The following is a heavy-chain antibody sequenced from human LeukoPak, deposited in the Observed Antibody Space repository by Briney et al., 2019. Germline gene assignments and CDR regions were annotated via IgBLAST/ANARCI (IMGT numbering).Heavy chain of an antibody. D-gene: IGHD2-8*01. J-gene: IGHJ6*03. CDR2: INPNSGGT. CDR1: GYTFTGYY. V-gene: IGHV1-2*02. Sequence: VASVKVSCKASGYTFTGYYMHWVRRAPGQGLEWMGWINPNSGGTNYAQKFQGRVTMTRDASISTAYMELSRLRSDDTAVYYCARTYCTNGVCYPYHYYYMDVWGKGTTVTVSS. CDR3: ARTYCTNGVCYPYHYYYMDV.